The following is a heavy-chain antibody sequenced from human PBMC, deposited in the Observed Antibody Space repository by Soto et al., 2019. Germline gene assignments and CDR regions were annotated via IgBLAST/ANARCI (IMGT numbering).Heavy chain of an antibody. CDR2: ISGSGGST. V-gene: IGHV3-23*01. Sequence: EVPLLESGGGLVQPGGSLRLSCAASGFTFSSYAMSWVRQAPGKGLEWVSAISGSGGSTYYADSVKGRFTISRDNSKNTRYLQMNSLRAEDTAVYYCAKTIRGMVMGYFDYWGQGTLVTVSS. CDR3: AKTIRGMVMGYFDY. D-gene: IGHD3-3*01. J-gene: IGHJ4*02. CDR1: GFTFSSYA.